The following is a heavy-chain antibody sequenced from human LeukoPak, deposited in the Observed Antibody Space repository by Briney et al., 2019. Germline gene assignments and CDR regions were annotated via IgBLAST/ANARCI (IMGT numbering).Heavy chain of an antibody. J-gene: IGHJ4*02. CDR1: GASISSYY. V-gene: IGHV4-59*01. Sequence: SETLSLTCTVSGASISSYYWSGIRQPPGKGLEWIGYIAYSANTNYNPSLESRVTMSADTSKSQFSLKLNCVTAADTAVYYCAREGGSHREFDYWGQGTLVTVSS. D-gene: IGHD1-26*01. CDR2: IAYSANT. CDR3: AREGGSHREFDY.